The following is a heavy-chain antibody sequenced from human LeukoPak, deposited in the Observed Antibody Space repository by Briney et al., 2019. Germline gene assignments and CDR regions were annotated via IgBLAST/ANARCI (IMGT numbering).Heavy chain of an antibody. CDR2: IYYSGST. CDR1: GGSISSSSYY. CDR3: ARAIGAAGTARDY. D-gene: IGHD6-13*01. Sequence: SETLSLTCTVSGGSISSSSYYWGWIRQPPGKGLEWIGSIYYSGSTYYNPSLKSRVTISVDTSKNQFSLKLSSVTAADTAVYYCARAIGAAGTARDYWGQGTLVTVSS. J-gene: IGHJ4*02. V-gene: IGHV4-39*07.